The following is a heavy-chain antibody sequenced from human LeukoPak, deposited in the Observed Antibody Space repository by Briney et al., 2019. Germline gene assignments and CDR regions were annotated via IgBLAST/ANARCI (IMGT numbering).Heavy chain of an antibody. CDR3: ANDYSNDY. Sequence: PGGSLRLSCAASGFTFSSYSMNWVRQAPGKGLEWVSYISSGSSTMYYADSVEGRFTISRGNAKNSLYLQMNSLSDEDTAVYYCANDYSNDYWGQGTLVTVSS. CDR2: ISSGSSTM. V-gene: IGHV3-48*02. CDR1: GFTFSSYS. J-gene: IGHJ4*02. D-gene: IGHD4-11*01.